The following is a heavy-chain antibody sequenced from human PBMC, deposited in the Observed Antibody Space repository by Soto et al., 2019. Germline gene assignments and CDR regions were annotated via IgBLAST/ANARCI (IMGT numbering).Heavy chain of an antibody. Sequence: GGSLRLSCTASGFSFSSYWMHWVRQAPGSGLVWVSRLNTDGTDTDYADSVKGRFTMSRDTAMDTLYLQMNSLRAEDTAVYYFASELSAFGMDVWGQGTTVTVSS. CDR3: ASELSAFGMDV. CDR1: GFSFSSYW. CDR2: LNTDGTDT. D-gene: IGHD3-16*02. V-gene: IGHV3-74*01. J-gene: IGHJ6*02.